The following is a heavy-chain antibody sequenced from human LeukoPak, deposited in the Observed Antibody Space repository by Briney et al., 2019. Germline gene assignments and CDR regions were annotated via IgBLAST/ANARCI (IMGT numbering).Heavy chain of an antibody. CDR2: IKEDGTEK. D-gene: IGHD6-19*01. CDR1: GFTFSDFW. CDR3: ASTGYTSGWLV. V-gene: IGHV3-7*01. Sequence: GGSLRLSCAGSGFTFSDFWMTWVRQTPGKGLEWVANIKEDGTEKNLVDSVKGRFTISRDNTKNLLFLEMNNLRAEDTAVYYCASTGYTSGWLVWGQGTLVTVSS. J-gene: IGHJ4*02.